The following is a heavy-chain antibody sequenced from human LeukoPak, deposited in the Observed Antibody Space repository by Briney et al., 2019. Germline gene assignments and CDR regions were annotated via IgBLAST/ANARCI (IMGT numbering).Heavy chain of an antibody. CDR1: GFTFSSYA. CDR3: AKDPWLGFYYGMDV. V-gene: IGHV3-23*01. Sequence: GGSLRLSCAASGFTFSSYAMSWVRQAPGKGLEWVSAISGSGGSTYYADSVKGRFTISRDNSKNTLYLQTNSLRAEDTAVYYCAKDPWLGFYYGMDVWGQGTTVTVSS. CDR2: ISGSGGST. J-gene: IGHJ6*02. D-gene: IGHD6-19*01.